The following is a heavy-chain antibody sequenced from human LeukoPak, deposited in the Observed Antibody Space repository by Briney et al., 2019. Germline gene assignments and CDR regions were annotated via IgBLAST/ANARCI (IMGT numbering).Heavy chain of an antibody. J-gene: IGHJ4*02. Sequence: PSETLSLTCTVSGYSISSGYYWGWIRQPPGKGLEWIGSIYHSGSTYYNPSLKSRVTISVDTSENQFSLKLSSVTAADTAVYYCDREEVGAAADIDYWGQGTLVTVSS. CDR2: IYHSGST. V-gene: IGHV4-38-2*02. CDR3: DREEVGAAADIDY. CDR1: GYSISSGYY. D-gene: IGHD6-25*01.